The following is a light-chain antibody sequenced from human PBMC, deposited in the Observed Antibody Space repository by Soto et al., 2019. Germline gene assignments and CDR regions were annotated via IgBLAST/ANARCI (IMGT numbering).Light chain of an antibody. V-gene: IGKV3-15*01. CDR3: HQYDSWPKT. CDR1: QSVSSN. Sequence: VVTQSPATLSVSPGERATLSCRASQSVSSNLAWYQQKPGQAPRLLIYGASTRATGIPARFSGSGSGTEFTLTISSLQSEDFAVYYCHQYDSWPKTFGQGTRLEIK. CDR2: GAS. J-gene: IGKJ5*01.